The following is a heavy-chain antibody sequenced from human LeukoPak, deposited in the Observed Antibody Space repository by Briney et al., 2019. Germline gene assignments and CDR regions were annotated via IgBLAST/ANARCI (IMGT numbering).Heavy chain of an antibody. CDR2: IYYSGST. CDR1: GGSISSSNW. V-gene: IGHV4-4*02. CDR3: ARDVPDTMIVVVITEVGAFDY. J-gene: IGHJ4*02. Sequence: SETLSLTCAVSGGSISSSNWWSWVRQPPGKGLEWIGSIYYSGSTYYNPSLKSRVTISVDTSKNQFSLKLSSVTAADTAVYYCARDVPDTMIVVVITEVGAFDYWGQGTLVTVSS. D-gene: IGHD3-22*01.